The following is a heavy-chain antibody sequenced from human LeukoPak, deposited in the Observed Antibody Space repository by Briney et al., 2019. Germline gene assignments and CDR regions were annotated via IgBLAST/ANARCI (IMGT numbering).Heavy chain of an antibody. V-gene: IGHV3-21*04. CDR1: GFTFSSYS. D-gene: IGHD3-16*02. CDR3: ARGKIRSLNWFDP. CDR2: ISSSSSYI. J-gene: IGHJ5*02. Sequence: GGSLRLSCAASGFTFSSYSMNWVRQAPVKGLEWVSSISSSSSYIYYADSVKGRFTISRDNAKNSLYLQMNSLRAEDTAVYYCARGKIRSLNWFDPWGQGTLVTVSS.